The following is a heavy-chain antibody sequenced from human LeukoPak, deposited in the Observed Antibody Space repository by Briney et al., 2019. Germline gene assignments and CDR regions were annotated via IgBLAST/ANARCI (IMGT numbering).Heavy chain of an antibody. CDR2: IRYDGSNK. V-gene: IGHV3-30*02. Sequence: PGGSLRLSCAASGFTFSSYAMSWVRQAPGKGLEWVAFIRYDGSNKYYADSVKGRFTISRDNSKNTLYLQMNSLRAEDTAVYYCAKGGPVIPDYWGQGTLVTVSS. J-gene: IGHJ4*02. CDR3: AKGGPVIPDY. D-gene: IGHD2-21*01. CDR1: GFTFSSYA.